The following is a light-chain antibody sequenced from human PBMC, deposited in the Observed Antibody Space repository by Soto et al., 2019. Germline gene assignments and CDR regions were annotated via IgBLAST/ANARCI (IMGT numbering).Light chain of an antibody. CDR3: QQYDSSPST. Sequence: EIVLTQSPGTLSLSPGERATLSCRASQSVSSSYLAWYQQKPGQAPRLLIYGASRRATGVPDRFSGSGSGTDFTLTISGLEPEDFAVYYCQQYDSSPSTFGQGTRLDIK. V-gene: IGKV3-20*01. J-gene: IGKJ5*01. CDR1: QSVSSSY. CDR2: GAS.